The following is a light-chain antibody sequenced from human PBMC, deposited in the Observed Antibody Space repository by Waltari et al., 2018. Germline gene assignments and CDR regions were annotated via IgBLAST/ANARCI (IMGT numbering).Light chain of an antibody. Sequence: SALPQPRSVSGSPGQSVTISCTGTPNVLGSYTYVSWYQQHPGKAPKLIILDVTKRPSGVPDRLSGSKSGNTASLTISGLRAADEAEYYCCSYAGSYTWVFGGGTKLTVV. CDR2: DVT. CDR1: PNVLGSYTY. CDR3: CSYAGSYTWV. V-gene: IGLV2-11*01. J-gene: IGLJ3*02.